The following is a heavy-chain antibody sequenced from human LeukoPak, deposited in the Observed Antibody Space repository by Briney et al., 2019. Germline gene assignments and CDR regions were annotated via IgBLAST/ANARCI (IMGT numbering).Heavy chain of an antibody. CDR1: GFTFSSCG. D-gene: IGHD1-26*01. Sequence: PGGSLRLSCAASGFTFSSCGMHWVRQAPGKGLEWVSSIQYDGSSKYSTDSVKGRFTISRDNSKSTLYLQINSLRAEDTAVYYCAKDFGSGSYGFDPWGQGTLVTVSS. J-gene: IGHJ5*02. V-gene: IGHV3-30*02. CDR3: AKDFGSGSYGFDP. CDR2: IQYDGSSK.